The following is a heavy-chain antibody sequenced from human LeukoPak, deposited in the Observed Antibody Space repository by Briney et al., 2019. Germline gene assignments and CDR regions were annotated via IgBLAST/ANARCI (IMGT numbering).Heavy chain of an antibody. V-gene: IGHV3-30*18. J-gene: IGHJ6*02. D-gene: IGHD3-9*01. CDR3: AKEHDILTGYYFYYGMDV. Sequence: GGSLRLSFAASGLTFSTYGMHWLRQAPGKGLEGVAVISSDGSNKHYADSVKGRFTISRHNSKNTLYLQMNSLRAEDTAVYYCAKEHDILTGYYFYYGMDVWGQGTTVTVSS. CDR2: ISSDGSNK. CDR1: GLTFSTYG.